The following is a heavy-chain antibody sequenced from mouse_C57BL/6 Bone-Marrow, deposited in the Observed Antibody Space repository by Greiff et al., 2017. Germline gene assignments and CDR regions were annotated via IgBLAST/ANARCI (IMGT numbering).Heavy chain of an antibody. Sequence: VQLQQPGAELVKPGASVKLSCKASGYTFTSYWMHWVKQRPGQGLEWIGMIHPNSGSTNYNEKFKSKATLTVDKSSSPAYMQLSSQTSEDSAVYYCARSGYSNFFDYWGQGTTLTVSS. J-gene: IGHJ2*01. CDR2: IHPNSGST. CDR3: ARSGYSNFFDY. CDR1: GYTFTSYW. D-gene: IGHD2-5*01. V-gene: IGHV1-64*01.